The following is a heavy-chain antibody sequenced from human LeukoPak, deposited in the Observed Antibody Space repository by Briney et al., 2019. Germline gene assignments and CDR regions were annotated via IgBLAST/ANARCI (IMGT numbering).Heavy chain of an antibody. V-gene: IGHV4-59*01. CDR1: SGSISSYY. CDR3: ARGVAAVDY. Sequence: PSETLSLTCTVFSGSISSYYWSWIRQPPGKGLEWIGYIYYSGSTNYNPSLKSRVTISVDTSKNQFSLKLSSVTAADTAVYYCARGVAAVDYWGPGTLVIVSS. CDR2: IYYSGST. D-gene: IGHD6-25*01. J-gene: IGHJ4*02.